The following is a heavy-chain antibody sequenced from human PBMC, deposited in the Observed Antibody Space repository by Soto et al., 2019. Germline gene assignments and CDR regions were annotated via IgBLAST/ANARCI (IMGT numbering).Heavy chain of an antibody. Sequence: QVQLVESGGGVVQPGRSLRLSCAASGFTFSSSGMHWVHQAPGKGLEWVAVISYDGSNKFYADSVKGRFTISRDNFRKTLYLQMNSLRAEDTAVYYCAKEFHSWNYFDYWGQGTLVTVSS. D-gene: IGHD1-20*01. CDR2: ISYDGSNK. J-gene: IGHJ4*02. CDR3: AKEFHSWNYFDY. CDR1: GFTFSSSG. V-gene: IGHV3-30*18.